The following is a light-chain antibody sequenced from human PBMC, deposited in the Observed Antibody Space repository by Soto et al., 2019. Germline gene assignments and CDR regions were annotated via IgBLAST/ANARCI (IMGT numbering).Light chain of an antibody. Sequence: EIVMTQSPATLSVSPGDRATLFCRASQSVSSKLAWYQQKPGQAPRLLIYGASTRATGIPARFSGSGSGTEFTVSISSLQSEDFAVYYCQQYNNWPPITFGQGTRLEIK. J-gene: IGKJ5*01. CDR1: QSVSSK. V-gene: IGKV3-15*01. CDR2: GAS. CDR3: QQYNNWPPIT.